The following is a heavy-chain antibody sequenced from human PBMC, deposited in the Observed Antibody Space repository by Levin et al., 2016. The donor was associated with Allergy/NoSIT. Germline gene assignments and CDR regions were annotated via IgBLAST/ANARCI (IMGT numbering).Heavy chain of an antibody. Sequence: GESLKISCVASGLTFSSYRMHWVRQTPGKGLVWVSRINSDGTSTGYADSVKGRFTVSRDNAKNTLFVQMNSLRAEDTAVYYCARDPGGNLHDWYFDLWGRGTLVTVSS. J-gene: IGHJ2*01. D-gene: IGHD1-7*01. CDR2: INSDGTST. CDR1: GLTFSSYR. V-gene: IGHV3-74*01. CDR3: ARDPGGNLHDWYFDL.